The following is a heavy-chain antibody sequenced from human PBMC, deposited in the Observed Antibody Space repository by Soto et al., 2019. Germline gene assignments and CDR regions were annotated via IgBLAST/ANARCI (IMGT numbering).Heavy chain of an antibody. D-gene: IGHD4-4*01. CDR2: IYSGGST. J-gene: IGHJ4*02. CDR1: GFTVSSNY. V-gene: IGHV3-66*01. CDR3: ARDRDTDSNPTIFDY. Sequence: GESLKISCAASGFTVSSNYMSWVRQAPGKGLEWVSVIYSGGSTYYADSVKGRFTISRDNSKNTLYLQMNSLRAEDTAVYYCARDRDTDSNPTIFDYWGQGTLVTVSS.